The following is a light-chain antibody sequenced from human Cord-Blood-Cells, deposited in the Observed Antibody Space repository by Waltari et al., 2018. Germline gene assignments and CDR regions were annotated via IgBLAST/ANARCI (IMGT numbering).Light chain of an antibody. J-gene: IGKJ1*01. CDR1: QIISSW. V-gene: IGKV1-5*01. Sequence: DIQMTQSPSTLSASVGERVTITCRASQIISSWLAWYQQKPGKAPKLLIYDASSLESGVPSRFSGSGSGTEFTLTISSLQPDDLATYYCQQYNSYSRTFGQGTKVEIK. CDR2: DAS. CDR3: QQYNSYSRT.